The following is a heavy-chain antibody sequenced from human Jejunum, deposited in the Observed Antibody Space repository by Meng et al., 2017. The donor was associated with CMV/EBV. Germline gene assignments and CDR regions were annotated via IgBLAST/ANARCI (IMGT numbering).Heavy chain of an antibody. D-gene: IGHD3-9*01. CDR2: IDPDGSST. V-gene: IGHV3-74*01. Sequence: SGFTFSTHWMHWVRQAPGKGLVWVSRIDPDGSSTSYADSVKGRFTISRDNAKNTLYLQMNSLRAEDTAVYYCVRLNTLTPFDYWGQGTLVTVSS. CDR3: VRLNTLTPFDY. J-gene: IGHJ4*02. CDR1: GFTFSTHW.